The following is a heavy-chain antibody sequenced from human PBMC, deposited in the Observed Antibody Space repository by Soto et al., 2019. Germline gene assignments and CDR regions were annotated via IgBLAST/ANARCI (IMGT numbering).Heavy chain of an antibody. CDR2: IKSKIEGVTT. CDR1: GFTFTNAW. CDR3: TTDGGKIGYY. V-gene: IGHV3-15*07. Sequence: GGSLRLSCAASGFTFTNAWMNWVRQAPGKGLEWVGRIKSKIEGVTTDYAAPVKGRFTISRDDSKNTLYLQLNSLKTEDTAIYYCTTDGGKIGYYWGQGTLVTV. D-gene: IGHD2-21*01. J-gene: IGHJ4*02.